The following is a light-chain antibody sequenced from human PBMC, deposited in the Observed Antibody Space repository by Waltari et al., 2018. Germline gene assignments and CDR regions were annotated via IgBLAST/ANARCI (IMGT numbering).Light chain of an antibody. CDR3: QQYNNWPVYT. Sequence: EIVMTQSPATLSVSPGERATLSCRASQSVSSNLAWYQQKPGQAPRLLIYGASTRATGIPARFSGSGSGTEFTLTISSLQSEDFAVDYCQQYNNWPVYTFGQGTKLEIK. J-gene: IGKJ2*01. CDR2: GAS. CDR1: QSVSSN. V-gene: IGKV3-15*01.